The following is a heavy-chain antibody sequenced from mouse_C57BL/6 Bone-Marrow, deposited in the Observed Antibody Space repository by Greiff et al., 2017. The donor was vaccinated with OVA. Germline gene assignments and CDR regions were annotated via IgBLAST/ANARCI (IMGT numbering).Heavy chain of an antibody. CDR2: IRLKSDNYAT. CDR3: TMDDSFDY. Sequence: EVKLMESGGGLVQPGGSMKLSCVASGFTFSNYWMNWVRQSPEKGLEWVAQIRLKSDNYATHYAESVKGRFTISRDDSKSSVYLQMNNLRAEDTGIYYCTMDDSFDYWGQGTTLTVSS. D-gene: IGHD2-13*01. V-gene: IGHV6-3*01. CDR1: GFTFSNYW. J-gene: IGHJ2*01.